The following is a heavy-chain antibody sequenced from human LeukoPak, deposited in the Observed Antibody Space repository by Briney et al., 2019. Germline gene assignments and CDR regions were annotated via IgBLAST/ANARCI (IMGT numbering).Heavy chain of an antibody. Sequence: PSETLSHTCTVSGGSISRYYWGWIRQPPGKGLEWIGYVYYSGSTDYNPSLKSRVTISEDTSKNQFSLNLSSVTAADTAVYYCARGRDGYNYGPFDYWGQGTLVTVSS. D-gene: IGHD5-24*01. CDR3: ARGRDGYNYGPFDY. J-gene: IGHJ4*02. V-gene: IGHV4-59*01. CDR2: VYYSGST. CDR1: GGSISRYY.